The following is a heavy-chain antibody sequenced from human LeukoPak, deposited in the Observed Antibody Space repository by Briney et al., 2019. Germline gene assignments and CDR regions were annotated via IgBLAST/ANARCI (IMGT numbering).Heavy chain of an antibody. CDR1: GCTFTSYG. CDR2: ISAYNGNT. CDR3: ARDRPWELLPNWFDP. V-gene: IGHV1-18*01. D-gene: IGHD1-26*01. Sequence: ASVKVSCKPSGCTFTSYGISWVRQAAGQGLAWMGWISAYNGNTNYAQKLQGRVTMTTDTSTSTAYMELRSLRSDDTAVYYCARDRPWELLPNWFDPWGQGTLVTVSS. J-gene: IGHJ5*02.